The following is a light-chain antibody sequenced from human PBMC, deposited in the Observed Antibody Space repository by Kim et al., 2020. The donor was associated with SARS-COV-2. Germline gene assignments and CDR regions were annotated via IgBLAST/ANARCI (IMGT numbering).Light chain of an antibody. CDR2: YDS. CDR3: QVWDSSSDHPVV. CDR1: SIGSKS. V-gene: IGLV3-21*04. Sequence: PGKTARITCGGNSIGSKSVHGYQQRPGRAPVVVIYYDSDRPAGIPERFSGSNSGNTATLTISRVEAGDEADYYCQVWDSSSDHPVVFGGGTQLTVL. J-gene: IGLJ2*01.